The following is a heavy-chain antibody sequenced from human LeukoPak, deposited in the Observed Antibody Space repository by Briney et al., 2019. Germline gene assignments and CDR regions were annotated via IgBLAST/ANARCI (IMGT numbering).Heavy chain of an antibody. CDR1: GFILRNTW. D-gene: IGHD1-26*01. CDR3: TTNSGGYGVDV. CDR2: IKSESDGGTT. Sequence: GGSLRLSCAASGFILRNTWMSRVRQAPGKGLEWVGRIKSESDGGTTAYAAPVNGRFSISRDGSKNTLYVHMNSLRSEDTAVYYCTTNSGGYGVDVWGKGITVTVSS. V-gene: IGHV3-15*01. J-gene: IGHJ6*04.